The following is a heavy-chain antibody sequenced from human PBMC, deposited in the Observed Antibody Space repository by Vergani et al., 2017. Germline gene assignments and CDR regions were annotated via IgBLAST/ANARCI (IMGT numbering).Heavy chain of an antibody. CDR2: IIPIFGTA. D-gene: IGHD2-15*01. Sequence: QVQLVPSGTEVKKPGSSVKVSCKASGGTFSSYAISWVRQAPGQGLEWKGRIIPIFGTANYAQKFQGRVTITADESTSTAYMELSSLRSEDTAVYYCARGDCSGGSCYPGDYWGQGTLVTVSS. V-gene: IGHV1-69*18. CDR3: ARGDCSGGSCYPGDY. CDR1: GGTFSSYA. J-gene: IGHJ4*02.